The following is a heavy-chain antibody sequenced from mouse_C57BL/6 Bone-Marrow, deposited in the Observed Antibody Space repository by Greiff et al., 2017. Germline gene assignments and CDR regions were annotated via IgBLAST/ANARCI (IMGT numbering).Heavy chain of an antibody. CDR1: GFNIKDYY. D-gene: IGHD2-4*01. CDR2: IDPEGGET. J-gene: IGHJ3*01. Sequence: EVQLVESGAELVKPGASVKLSCTASGFNIKDYYMHWVKQRTEQGLEWIGRIDPEGGETKYAPKFQGKATITADTSSHTAYLHLSSLTSEDTSVYYGARHYDYDPWFSYWGQGTLVTVSA. CDR3: ARHYDYDPWFSY. V-gene: IGHV14-2*01.